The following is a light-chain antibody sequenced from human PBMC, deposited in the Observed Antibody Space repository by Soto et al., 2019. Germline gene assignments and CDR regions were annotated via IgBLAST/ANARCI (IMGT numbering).Light chain of an antibody. V-gene: IGKV1-5*03. CDR3: QQYNMYPYT. J-gene: IGKJ2*01. CDR1: QTISSR. CDR2: KAS. Sequence: DIPMTQSPSTLSASVGDRVTITCRASQTISSRLAWYQQKPGKAPRHLVHKASSLEAGVPSRFSGSGFGTEFTLTISSLQPDDFATYYCQQYNMYPYTFGQGTKLEIK.